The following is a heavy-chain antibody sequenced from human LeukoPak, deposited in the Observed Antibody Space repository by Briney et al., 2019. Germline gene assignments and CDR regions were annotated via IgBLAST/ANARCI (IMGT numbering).Heavy chain of an antibody. D-gene: IGHD6-19*01. Sequence: SETLSLTCTVSGGPISSYHWSWIRQPPGKGLEWIGYIYYSGSTNYNPSLKSRVTISVDTSKNQFSLKLSSVTAADTAVYYCARQSLSRSGWIDYWGQGTLVTVSS. CDR3: ARQSLSRSGWIDY. CDR1: GGPISSYH. CDR2: IYYSGST. V-gene: IGHV4-59*08. J-gene: IGHJ4*02.